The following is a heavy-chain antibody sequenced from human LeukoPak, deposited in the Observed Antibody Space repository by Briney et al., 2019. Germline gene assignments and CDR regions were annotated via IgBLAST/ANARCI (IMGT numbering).Heavy chain of an antibody. Sequence: GGSLRLSCAASGFTFSSYGMHWVRQAPGKGLEWVAVIWYDGSNKYYADSVKGRFTISRDNSKNTLYLQMNSLRAEDTAVYYCAKSDDFWSGFLPGYWGQGTLVTVSS. CDR1: GFTFSSYG. J-gene: IGHJ4*02. D-gene: IGHD3-3*01. CDR3: AKSDDFWSGFLPGY. CDR2: IWYDGSNK. V-gene: IGHV3-33*06.